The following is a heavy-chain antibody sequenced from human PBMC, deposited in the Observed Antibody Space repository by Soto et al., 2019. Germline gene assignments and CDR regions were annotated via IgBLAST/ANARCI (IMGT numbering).Heavy chain of an antibody. CDR2: IIPIFGTA. D-gene: IGHD3-9*01. Sequence: SVKVSCKASGGTFSSYAISWVRQAPGQGLEWMGGIIPIFGTANYAQKFQGRVTITADESTSTAYMELSSLRSEDTAVYYWSRHGGYDILAGYHCPNYYYHGMGGLGQGTTVTVSS. CDR3: SRHGGYDILAGYHCPNYYYHGMGG. CDR1: GGTFSSYA. V-gene: IGHV1-69*13. J-gene: IGHJ6*02.